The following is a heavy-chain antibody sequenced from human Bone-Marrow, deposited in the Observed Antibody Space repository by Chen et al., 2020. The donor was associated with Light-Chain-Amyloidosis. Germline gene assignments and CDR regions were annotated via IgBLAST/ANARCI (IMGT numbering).Heavy chain of an antibody. D-gene: IGHD3-3*02. CDR2: TRNKAQSYTT. CDR1: AFTFSDHY. V-gene: IGHV3-72*01. J-gene: IGHJ6*02. CDR3: TRGPIKSSPGQYSQNRGMDV. Sequence: VQLVESGGGLVQPGGSLRLSCAASAFTFSDHYMDWVRQAPGKGLEWVGRTRNKAQSYTTEYAASVKGRFTISRDESKNSLYLQMDKRKTGDTAVYYCTRGPIKSSPGQYSQNRGMDVWGQGTTVTVSS.